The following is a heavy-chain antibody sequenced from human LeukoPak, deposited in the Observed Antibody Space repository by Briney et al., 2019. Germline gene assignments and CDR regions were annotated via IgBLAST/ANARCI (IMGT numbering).Heavy chain of an antibody. CDR3: ATSYGSGSYYVGGEN. V-gene: IGHV1-2*02. D-gene: IGHD3-10*01. Sequence: ASVKVSCKASGYTLTGYYMHWVRQAPGQGLEWMGWINPNSGGTNYAQKFQGRVTMTGDTSISTAYMELSRLRSDDTAVYYCATSYGSGSYYVGGENWGQGTLVTVSS. CDR1: GYTLTGYY. CDR2: INPNSGGT. J-gene: IGHJ4*02.